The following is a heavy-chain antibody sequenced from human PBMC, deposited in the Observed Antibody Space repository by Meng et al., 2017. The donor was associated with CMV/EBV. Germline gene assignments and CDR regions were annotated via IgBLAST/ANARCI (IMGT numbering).Heavy chain of an antibody. CDR1: GFTVSSYG. D-gene: IGHD3-22*01. V-gene: IGHV3-33*06. J-gene: IGHJ4*02. Sequence: AASGFTVSSYGMHWVRQDPGKGLEWVAVIWYDGSNKYYADSVKGRFTISRDNSKNTLYLQMNSLRAEDTAVYYCAKGDSSGYYFDYWGQGTLVTVSS. CDR2: IWYDGSNK. CDR3: AKGDSSGYYFDY.